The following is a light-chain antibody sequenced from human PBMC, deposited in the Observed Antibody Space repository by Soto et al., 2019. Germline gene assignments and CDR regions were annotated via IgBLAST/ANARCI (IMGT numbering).Light chain of an antibody. Sequence: PGERVTLSCGDSQSVSSSYLTGYQQKPGQALPLLIYGASTSATGIPARSSGSGSGTDFTLTISSLQPEDVAVYYCQQYNDWPFTFGPGTKVDIK. V-gene: IGKV3D-7*01. CDR1: QSVSSSY. CDR3: QQYNDWPFT. J-gene: IGKJ3*01. CDR2: GAS.